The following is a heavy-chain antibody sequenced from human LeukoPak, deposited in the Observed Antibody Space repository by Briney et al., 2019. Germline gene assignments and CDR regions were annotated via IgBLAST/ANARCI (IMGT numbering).Heavy chain of an antibody. J-gene: IGHJ5*02. D-gene: IGHD5-12*01. CDR3: AKDNSGYEIVA. V-gene: IGHV3-30*02. Sequence: PRGSLRLSCAASGFTFSSYGVHWVRQAPGKGLEWVAFIRYDESNKYYADSVKGRFTISRDNSKNTLYLQMNSLRAEDTAVYYCAKDNSGYEIVAWGQGTLVTVSS. CDR2: IRYDESNK. CDR1: GFTFSSYG.